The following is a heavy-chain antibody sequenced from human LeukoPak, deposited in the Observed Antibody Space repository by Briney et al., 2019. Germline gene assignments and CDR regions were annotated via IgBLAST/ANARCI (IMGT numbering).Heavy chain of an antibody. CDR3: GREMGTVTTGIDY. V-gene: IGHV3-74*01. D-gene: IGHD4-17*01. J-gene: IGHJ4*02. CDR2: INSDGSSR. Sequence: PGGSLRLSCAASGFTLSSYWMHWVRQAPGKGLVWVSRINSDGSSRSYADSVKGRFTISRDNAKNTLYLEMNSLRAEDTAVYSCGREMGTVTTGIDYWGQGTLVTVSS. CDR1: GFTLSSYW.